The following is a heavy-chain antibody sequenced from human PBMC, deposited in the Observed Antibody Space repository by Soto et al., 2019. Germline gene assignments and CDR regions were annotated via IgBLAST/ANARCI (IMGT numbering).Heavy chain of an antibody. CDR1: GYTFTSYY. Sequence: QVQLVQSGAEVKKPGASVKVSCKASGYTFTSYYMHWVRQAPGQGLEWMGIINPSGGSTSYAQKFQGRVTITRDTSTSTVYMELSSLRSEDTAVYYCARVRGYSYGYWYFDLWGRGTLVTVSS. J-gene: IGHJ2*01. CDR2: INPSGGST. CDR3: ARVRGYSYGYWYFDL. V-gene: IGHV1-46*01. D-gene: IGHD5-18*01.